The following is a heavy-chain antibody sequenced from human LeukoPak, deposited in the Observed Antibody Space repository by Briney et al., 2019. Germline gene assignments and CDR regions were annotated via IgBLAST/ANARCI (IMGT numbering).Heavy chain of an antibody. CDR2: IFYAGST. J-gene: IGHJ4*02. CDR1: GCSISSNHW. CDR3: ARIGPILGAAWVDY. D-gene: IGHD3-3*02. V-gene: IGHV4-28*01. Sequence: SETLSLTCADPGCSISSNHWWGWIRQPPGKGLEWIGYIFYAGSTYYNPSLKSRVTMSVDTSKNQFSLRLSSVTAVDTAVYYCARIGPILGAAWVDYWGQGTLVSVSS.